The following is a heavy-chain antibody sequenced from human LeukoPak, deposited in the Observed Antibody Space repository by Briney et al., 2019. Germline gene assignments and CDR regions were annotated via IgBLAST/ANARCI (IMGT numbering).Heavy chain of an antibody. V-gene: IGHV3-30*18. CDR3: AKDVVGAFLFDY. D-gene: IGHD2-15*01. CDR2: ISYDGSNK. J-gene: IGHJ4*02. Sequence: GGSLRLSCAASGFTFSSYGMHWVRQAPGKGLEWVAVISYDGSNKYYADSVKGRFTISRDNSKNTLYLQMNSLRAEDTAVYYCAKDVVGAFLFDYWGQGTLVTVSS. CDR1: GFTFSSYG.